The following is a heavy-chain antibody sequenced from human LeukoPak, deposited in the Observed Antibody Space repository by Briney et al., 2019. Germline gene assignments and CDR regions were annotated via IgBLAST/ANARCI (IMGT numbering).Heavy chain of an antibody. V-gene: IGHV1-46*01. Sequence: GASVKVSCKASGYTFTSHYMHWVRQAPGQGLEWVGIINPSGGSTSYAQKLQGRVTMTTDTSTSTAYMELRSLRSDDTAVYYCARTVAGDYWGQGTLVTVSS. CDR1: GYTFTSHY. D-gene: IGHD6-19*01. J-gene: IGHJ4*02. CDR3: ARTVAGDY. CDR2: INPSGGST.